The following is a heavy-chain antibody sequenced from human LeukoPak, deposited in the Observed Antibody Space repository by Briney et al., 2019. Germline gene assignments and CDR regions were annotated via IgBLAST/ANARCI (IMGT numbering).Heavy chain of an antibody. CDR3: AELGITMIGGV. V-gene: IGHV3-66*01. D-gene: IGHD3-10*02. CDR2: IYSDSST. J-gene: IGHJ6*04. Sequence: TGGSLRLSCAASGFTFNTYSMNWVRQAPGKGLEWVSVIYSDSSTYYADSVKGRFTISRDNSKNTLYLQMNSLRAEDTAVYYCAELGITMIGGVWGKGTTVTISS. CDR1: GFTFNTYS.